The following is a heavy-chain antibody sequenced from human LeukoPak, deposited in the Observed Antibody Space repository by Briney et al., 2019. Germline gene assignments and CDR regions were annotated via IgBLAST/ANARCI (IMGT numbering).Heavy chain of an antibody. CDR3: ARGSTTVTTESRFDP. D-gene: IGHD4-17*01. Sequence: SETLSLTCTVSGGSISSGDYYWSWIRQPPGKGLEWIGYIYYSGSTYYNPSLKSRVTISVDTSKNQFSLKLSSVTAADTAVYYCARGSTTVTTESRFDPWGQGTLVTVSS. V-gene: IGHV4-30-4*01. CDR2: IYYSGST. J-gene: IGHJ5*02. CDR1: GGSISSGDYY.